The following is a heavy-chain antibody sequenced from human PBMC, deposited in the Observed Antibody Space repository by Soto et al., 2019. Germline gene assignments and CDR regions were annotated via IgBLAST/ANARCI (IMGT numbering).Heavy chain of an antibody. Sequence: TGGSLRLSCTASGGPFITYGMHWVRQAPGKGLEWVAVISYDGNNKYYADSVKGRFTISRDNSKNTLYLQMSSLRAEDTAVYYCAKSVYNWNDGFFDYWGQGTLVTVSS. D-gene: IGHD1-1*01. CDR1: GGPFITYG. V-gene: IGHV3-30*18. CDR2: ISYDGNNK. CDR3: AKSVYNWNDGFFDY. J-gene: IGHJ4*02.